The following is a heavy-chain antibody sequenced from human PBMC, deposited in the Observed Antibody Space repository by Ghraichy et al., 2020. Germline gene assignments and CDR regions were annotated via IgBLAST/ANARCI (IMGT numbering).Heavy chain of an antibody. CDR2: IYYTGIT. V-gene: IGHV4-59*08. J-gene: IGHJ5*02. CDR3: ARRMAIAGNWFDP. D-gene: IGHD2-15*01. Sequence: SQTLSLTCTVSGGSINSYYWSWIRHPPGKGLEWIGYIYYTGITNYNPSLKSRVAISIDTSKKQISLKVNSVTAADTAVYYCARRMAIAGNWFDPWGQGTLVTVSS. CDR1: GGSINSYY.